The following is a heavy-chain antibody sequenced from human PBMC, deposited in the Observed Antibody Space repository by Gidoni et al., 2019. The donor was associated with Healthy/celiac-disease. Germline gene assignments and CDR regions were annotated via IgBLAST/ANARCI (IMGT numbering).Heavy chain of an antibody. D-gene: IGHD5-12*01. V-gene: IGHV3-15*01. CDR3: TTEWLQMNWYFDL. CDR2: IKSKTDGGTT. CDR1: GFTFSNAW. J-gene: IGHJ2*01. Sequence: EVQLVESGGGLVKPGGSLRLSCPASGFTFSNAWLSWVRQAPGKGLEWVGRIKSKTDGGTTDYAAPVKGRFTISRDDSKNTLYLQMNSLKTEDTAVYYCTTEWLQMNWYFDLWGRGTLVTVSS.